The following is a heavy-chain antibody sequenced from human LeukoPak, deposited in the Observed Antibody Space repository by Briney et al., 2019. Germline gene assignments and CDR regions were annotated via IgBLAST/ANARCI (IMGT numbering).Heavy chain of an antibody. J-gene: IGHJ4*02. CDR2: INHSGST. Sequence: SETLSLTCAVYGGSFSGYYWSWIRQPPGKGLELIGEINHSGSTNYNPSLKSRVTISVDTSKNQFSLKLSSVTAADTAVYYCASRTHTYYYDSSGYPFDYWGQGTLVTVSS. CDR1: GGSFSGYY. D-gene: IGHD3-22*01. V-gene: IGHV4-34*01. CDR3: ASRTHTYYYDSSGYPFDY.